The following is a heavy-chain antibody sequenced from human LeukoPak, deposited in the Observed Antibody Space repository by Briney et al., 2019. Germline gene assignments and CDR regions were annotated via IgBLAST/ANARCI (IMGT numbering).Heavy chain of an antibody. Sequence: PSETLSLTCTVSGGSISSYYWSWIRQPPGKGLEWIGYIYYSGSTNYNPSLKSRVTISVDTSKNQFSLKLSSVAAADTAVYYCARLATVGWRYCSGGSCYADYWGQGTLVTVSS. CDR1: GGSISSYY. V-gene: IGHV4-59*08. CDR3: ARLATVGWRYCSGGSCYADY. CDR2: IYYSGST. D-gene: IGHD2-15*01. J-gene: IGHJ4*02.